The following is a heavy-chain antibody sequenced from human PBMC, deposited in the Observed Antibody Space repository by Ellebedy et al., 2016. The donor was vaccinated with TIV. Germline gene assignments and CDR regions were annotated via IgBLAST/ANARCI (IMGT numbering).Heavy chain of an antibody. CDR2: INGNGVKT. J-gene: IGHJ4*02. CDR1: GLTFSKNA. D-gene: IGHD5-12*01. V-gene: IGHV3-23*01. CDR3: ATERSGYDFDY. Sequence: GESLKISCAASGLTFSKNAMNWVRQAPGQGLEWVAGINGNGVKTYYADSVEGRFTLSRDNSKNTVYLQMNSLRTEDTAVYYCATERSGYDFDYWGQGTLVTVSA.